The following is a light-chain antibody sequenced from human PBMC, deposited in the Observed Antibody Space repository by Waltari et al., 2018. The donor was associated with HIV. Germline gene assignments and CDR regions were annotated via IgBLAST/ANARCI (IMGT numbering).Light chain of an antibody. CDR2: AAS. CDR3: QQTYTMYT. V-gene: IGKV1-39*01. CDR1: QYISSH. Sequence: DIQMTQSPSFLSASVGDRLIITSRASQYISSHLNWYQQKPGKAPNLLIYAASYLQSGVPSRFIGSGSGTNFSLTISSLQPEDFATYYCQQTYTMYTFAQGTELAIK. J-gene: IGKJ2*01.